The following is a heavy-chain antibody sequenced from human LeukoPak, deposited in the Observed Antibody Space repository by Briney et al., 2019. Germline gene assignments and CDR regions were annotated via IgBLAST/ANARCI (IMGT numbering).Heavy chain of an antibody. D-gene: IGHD6-6*01. CDR1: VGSFSGNN. CDR2: FNNRGST. Sequence: PSKTFSFTCPVFVGSFSGNNWTGFRQPPGKGLDGIGEFNNRGSTNYNPSLKSRVTISVDTSKNQFSLKLSSVTAADTAVYYCARGPRRLSSIAARPGGYYFDYWGQGTLVTVSS. V-gene: IGHV4-34*01. CDR3: ARGPRRLSSIAARPGGYYFDY. J-gene: IGHJ4*02.